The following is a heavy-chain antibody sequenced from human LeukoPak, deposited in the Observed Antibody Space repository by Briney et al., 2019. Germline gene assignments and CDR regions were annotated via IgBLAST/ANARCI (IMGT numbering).Heavy chain of an antibody. CDR3: VRASSRTYDFDY. D-gene: IGHD3-22*01. V-gene: IGHV3-11*01. Sequence: WXRQTPXXXREWVSYISDSGSTIYPADSVKGRFTISRDNAKNSLYLQMNSLRAEDTAVYYCVRASSRTYDFDYWGQGTLVTVSS. J-gene: IGHJ4*02. CDR2: ISDSGSTI.